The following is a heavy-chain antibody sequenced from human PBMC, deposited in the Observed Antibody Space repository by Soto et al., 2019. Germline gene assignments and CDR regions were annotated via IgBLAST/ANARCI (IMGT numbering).Heavy chain of an antibody. CDR1: GGSISSSSYY. Sequence: SETLSLTCTVSGGSISSSSYYWGWIRQPPGKGLEWIGSIYYSGSTYYNPSLKSRVTISVDTSKNQFSLKLSSVTAADTAVYYCARQDVWGSYRTNWFDPWGQGTLVTVSS. V-gene: IGHV4-39*01. J-gene: IGHJ5*02. CDR2: IYYSGST. D-gene: IGHD3-16*02. CDR3: ARQDVWGSYRTNWFDP.